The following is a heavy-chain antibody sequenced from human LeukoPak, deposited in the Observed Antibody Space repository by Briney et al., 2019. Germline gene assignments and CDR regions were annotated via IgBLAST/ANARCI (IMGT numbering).Heavy chain of an antibody. D-gene: IGHD2-8*01. J-gene: IGHJ3*02. CDR2: IYCTGSS. V-gene: IGHV4-31*03. CDR3: ARELYDVFDM. CDR1: GGSISSGGYC. Sequence: SETLSLTCTVSGGSISSGGYCWSWIRQQPGQGLEWIGYIYCTGSSDYNPSLKSRVTISADTSKNKFSLKLNSVTAADTAVYYGARELYDVFDMWGEGTMVTVP.